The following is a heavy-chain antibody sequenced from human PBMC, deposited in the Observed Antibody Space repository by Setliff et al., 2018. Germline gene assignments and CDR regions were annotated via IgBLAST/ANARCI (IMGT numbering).Heavy chain of an antibody. CDR2: INTNTGNP. V-gene: IGHV7-4-1*02. CDR3: ARGSRFGTIVYKGDYYMDV. D-gene: IGHD3-10*01. Sequence: ASVKVSCKASGYTFTTYAMTWVRQAPGQGLEWMGWINTNTGNPVYAQGFTGRFVFSLDTSVSTAYLQISSLKAEDTAIYYCARGSRFGTIVYKGDYYMDVWGKGTTVTVSS. J-gene: IGHJ6*03. CDR1: GYTFTTYA.